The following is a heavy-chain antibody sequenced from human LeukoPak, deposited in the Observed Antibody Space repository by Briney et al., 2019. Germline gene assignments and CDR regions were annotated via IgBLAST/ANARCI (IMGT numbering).Heavy chain of an antibody. J-gene: IGHJ4*02. Sequence: PSETLSLTCTVSGGSISSYYWSWIRQPPGKGLEWIGYIYYSGSTYYNPSLKSRITISVDTSKNQFSLKLSSVTAADTAVYYCAVGHYYHSSGYLFDSWGQGTLVTVSS. CDR2: IYYSGST. V-gene: IGHV4-59*08. D-gene: IGHD3-22*01. CDR3: AVGHYYHSSGYLFDS. CDR1: GGSISSYY.